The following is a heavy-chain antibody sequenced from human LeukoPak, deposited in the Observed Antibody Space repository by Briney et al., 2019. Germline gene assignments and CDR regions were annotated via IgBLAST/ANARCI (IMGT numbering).Heavy chain of an antibody. J-gene: IGHJ5*02. Sequence: KPSETLSLTCAVSGGSISSSNWWSWVRQPPGKGLEWIGEIYHSGSTNYNPPLKSRVTISVDTSKNQFSLKLSFVTAADTAVYYCARPGTPSQHNWFDPWGQGTLVTVSS. V-gene: IGHV4-4*02. D-gene: IGHD3-10*01. CDR2: IYHSGST. CDR1: GGSISSSNW. CDR3: ARPGTPSQHNWFDP.